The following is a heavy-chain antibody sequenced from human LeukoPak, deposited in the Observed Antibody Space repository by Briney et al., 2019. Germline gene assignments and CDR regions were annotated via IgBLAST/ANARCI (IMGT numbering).Heavy chain of an antibody. CDR1: SMSSYY. CDR2: IYYSGST. V-gene: IGHV4-59*01. J-gene: IGHJ4*02. Sequence: SETLSLTCTGSMSSYYWSWIRQPPGKELEWIGYIYYSGSTNYNPSFKSRVTISVDTSKNQFSLKLSSVTAADTAVYYCAMFSGWSKSSDYWGQGTLVTVSS. CDR3: AMFSGWSKSSDY. D-gene: IGHD6-19*01.